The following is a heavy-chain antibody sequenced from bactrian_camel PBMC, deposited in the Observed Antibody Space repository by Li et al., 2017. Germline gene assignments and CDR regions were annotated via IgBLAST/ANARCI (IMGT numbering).Heavy chain of an antibody. CDR2: IESDGST. J-gene: IGHJ4*01. Sequence: HVQLVESGGGSVQVGGSLRLSCVASGDTIGRYCMGWFRQIPDKEREGVAGIESDGSTSYADAVKGRFTISIDSAGDNLYLQMNSLKPEDTAMYFCAASRWGAPHDPLMEGEYGHMGQGTQVTVS. D-gene: IGHD5*01. CDR1: GDTIGRYC. V-gene: IGHV3S55*01.